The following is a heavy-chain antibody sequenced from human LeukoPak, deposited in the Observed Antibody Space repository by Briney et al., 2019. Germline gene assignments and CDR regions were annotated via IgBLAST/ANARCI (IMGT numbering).Heavy chain of an antibody. D-gene: IGHD6-13*01. CDR3: AREASSSWYPYYYYGMDV. Sequence: GESLKISCQTAGYTFSRYWMHWVRKAPGKGLVWVSRIDSDGSRTTYADSVKGRSTISRDNAKNSLYLQMNSLRAEDTAVYYCAREASSSWYPYYYYGMDVWGQGTTVTVSS. CDR1: GYTFSRYW. CDR2: IDSDGSRT. J-gene: IGHJ6*02. V-gene: IGHV3-74*01.